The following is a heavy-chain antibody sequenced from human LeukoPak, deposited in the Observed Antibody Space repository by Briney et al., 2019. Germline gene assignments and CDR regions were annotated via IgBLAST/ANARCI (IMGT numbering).Heavy chain of an antibody. CDR3: AKVTRDILTGYSPDAFDI. D-gene: IGHD3-9*01. J-gene: IGHJ3*02. V-gene: IGHV3-53*01. CDR1: GFTVSSNY. CDR2: IYSGGST. Sequence: PGGSLRLSCAASGFTVSSNYMSWVRQAPGRGLEWVSVIYSGGSTYYADSVKGRFTISRDNSKNTLYLQMNSLRAEDTAVYYCAKVTRDILTGYSPDAFDIWGQGTMVTVSS.